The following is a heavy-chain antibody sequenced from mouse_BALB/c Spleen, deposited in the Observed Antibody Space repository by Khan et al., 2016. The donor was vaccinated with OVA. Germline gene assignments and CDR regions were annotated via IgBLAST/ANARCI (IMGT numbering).Heavy chain of an antibody. D-gene: IGHD2-14*01. CDR2: INPSNGST. V-gene: IGHV1-4*01. J-gene: IGHJ3*01. CDR1: GYTFTSYT. CDR3: VRDGAYYRNVGWFAY. Sequence: QVQLKQSGAELARPGASVKMSCKASGYTFTSYTIHWIKLRPGQGLEWIGSINPSNGSTNYNQKFKDKATLTADKSSTTAYMQMSSLTSDDSAVYNWVRDGAYYRNVGWFAYWGQGTLVTVSA.